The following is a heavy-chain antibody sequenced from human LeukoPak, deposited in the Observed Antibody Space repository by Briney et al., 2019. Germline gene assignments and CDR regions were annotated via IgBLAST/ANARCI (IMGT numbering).Heavy chain of an antibody. CDR3: ATGAGPPIAAADHYYYYYGMDV. J-gene: IGHJ6*04. CDR1: GYTLTELS. Sequence: ASVKVSCKVSGYTLTELSMHWVRQAPGKGLEWMGSFDPEDGETIYAQKFQGRVTMTEDTSTDTAYMELSSLRSEDTAVYYCATGAGPPIAAADHYYYYYGMDVWGKGTTVTVSS. V-gene: IGHV1-24*01. D-gene: IGHD6-13*01. CDR2: FDPEDGET.